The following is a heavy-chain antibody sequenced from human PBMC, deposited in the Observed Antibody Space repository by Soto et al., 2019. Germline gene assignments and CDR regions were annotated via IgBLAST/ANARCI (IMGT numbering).Heavy chain of an antibody. J-gene: IGHJ4*02. Sequence: TLSLTCTVSGGSISSGGYYWSWIRQHXXXXXXXIXXXSYXXRKXXXXXXXSXXTIXXXTYKKPFYLKLSYVTAADTAVYYCARVPDYWGQGTLVTVSS. CDR1: GGSISSGGYY. CDR3: ARVPDY. V-gene: IGHV4-31*01. CDR2: XSYXXRK.